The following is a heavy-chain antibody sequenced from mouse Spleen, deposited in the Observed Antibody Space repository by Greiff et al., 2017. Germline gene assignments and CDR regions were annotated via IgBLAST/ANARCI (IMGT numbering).Heavy chain of an antibody. CDR2: IRNKANGYTT. CDR1: GFTFTDYY. CDR3: AREDYDYDVAMDY. J-gene: IGHJ4*01. D-gene: IGHD2-4*01. Sequence: EVKLVESGGGLVQPGGSLRLSCATSGFTFTDYYMSWVRQPPGKALEWLGFIRNKANGYTTEYSASVKGRFTISRDNSQSILYLQMNTLRAEDSATYYCAREDYDYDVAMDYWGQGTSVTVSS. V-gene: IGHV7-3*02.